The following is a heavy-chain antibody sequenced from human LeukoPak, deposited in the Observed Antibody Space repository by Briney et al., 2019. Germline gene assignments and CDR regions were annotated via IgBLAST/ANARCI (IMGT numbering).Heavy chain of an antibody. CDR2: IYYSGST. D-gene: IGHD3-22*01. J-gene: IGHJ4*02. CDR1: GGSISNYY. CDR3: ARARPEWDSSGYNFDY. Sequence: IPSETLSLTCTVSGGSISNYYWSWIRQPPGKGLEWIGYIYYSGSTNYNPSLKSRVTISVDTSKNQFSLKLSSVTAADTAVYYCARARPEWDSSGYNFDYWGQGTLVTVSS. V-gene: IGHV4-59*01.